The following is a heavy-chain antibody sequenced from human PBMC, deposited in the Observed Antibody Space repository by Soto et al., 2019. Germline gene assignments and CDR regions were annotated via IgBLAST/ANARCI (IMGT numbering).Heavy chain of an antibody. CDR2: ISSNGGSI. D-gene: IGHD4-4*01. CDR1: GFTFISYA. J-gene: IGHJ6*02. Sequence: GGSLRLSCAASGFTFISYAMHWVRQAPGKGLEYVSAISSNGGSIYYGNSVKGRFTISRDNSKNTLYLQMGSLRAEDMAVYYCTRLHNYHYALXVWGQGTTVXVSS. CDR3: TRLHNYHYALXV. V-gene: IGHV3-64*01.